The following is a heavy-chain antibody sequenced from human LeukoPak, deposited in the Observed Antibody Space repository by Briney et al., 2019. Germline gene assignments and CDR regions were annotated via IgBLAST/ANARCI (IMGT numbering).Heavy chain of an antibody. D-gene: IGHD5-18*01. V-gene: IGHV1-69*06. CDR1: GGTFSSCA. Sequence: ASVKVSCKASGGTFSSCAISWVRQAPGQGLEWMGGIIPIFGTANYAQKFQGRVTITADKSTSTAYMELSSLRSEDTAVYYCARADSDTAMVEFDYWGQGTLVTVSS. J-gene: IGHJ4*02. CDR2: IIPIFGTA. CDR3: ARADSDTAMVEFDY.